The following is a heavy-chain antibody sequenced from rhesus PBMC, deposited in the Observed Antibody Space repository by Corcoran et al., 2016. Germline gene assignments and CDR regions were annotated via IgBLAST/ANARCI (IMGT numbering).Heavy chain of an antibody. CDR2: IYSSNGNT. CDR3: ARETREQRLLIKSTYFDY. D-gene: IGHD6-31*01. CDR1: GGSISGGYG. J-gene: IGHJ4*01. V-gene: IGHV4S7*01. Sequence: QVQLQESGPGLLKPSDTLSLTCAVSGGSISGGYGWGWIRQPPGKGLEWIGSIYSSNGNTYYHPSPKSRVTVSPDPSKNQFSLKLSSVTAADTAVYYCARETREQRLLIKSTYFDYWGQGVLVTVSS.